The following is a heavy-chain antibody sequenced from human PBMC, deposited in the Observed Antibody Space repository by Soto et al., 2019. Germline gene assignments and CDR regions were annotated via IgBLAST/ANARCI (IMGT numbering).Heavy chain of an antibody. CDR1: GFTFSNYK. J-gene: IGHJ4*02. CDR2: ISSSGNTI. CDR3: ARDEYGGAYDY. Sequence: EVQLVESGGGSVQPGGSLRLSCAASGFTFSNYKMNWVRQAPGKGLEWVSYISSSGNTIHYADSVKGRFTISRDNAKKSLYLQMNSLRAEDTAVYYCARDEYGGAYDYWGQGTLVTVSS. V-gene: IGHV3-48*03. D-gene: IGHD4-17*01.